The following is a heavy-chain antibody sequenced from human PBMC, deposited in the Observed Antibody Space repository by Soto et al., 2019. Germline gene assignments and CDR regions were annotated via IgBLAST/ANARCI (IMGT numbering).Heavy chain of an antibody. CDR2: ISYDGSNK. D-gene: IGHD1-26*01. CDR1: GFTFSSYG. Sequence: QVQLVESGGGVVQPGRSLRLSCAASGFTFSSYGMHWVRQAPGKGLEWVAVISYDGSNKYYADSVKGRFTISRDNSKNTLYLQKTSLRAGDTAVYCCAKDKGIVGASPHYWGQGTLVTVSS. CDR3: AKDKGIVGASPHY. J-gene: IGHJ4*02. V-gene: IGHV3-30*18.